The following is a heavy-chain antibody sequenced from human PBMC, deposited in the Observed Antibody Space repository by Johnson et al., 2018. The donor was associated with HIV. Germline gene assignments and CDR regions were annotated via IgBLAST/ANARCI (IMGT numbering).Heavy chain of an antibody. CDR1: GFTFSSYG. Sequence: QVQLVESGGGVVQPGGSLRLSCAASGFTFSSYGMHWVRQAPGKGLEWVAFIRYDGSNKHYADYVKGRFTITRDNSKNTMYLQMNSLRAEDTAVYYCAKDAYDYGYYGSFAICGQGTMVTVS. V-gene: IGHV3-30*02. D-gene: IGHD4-17*01. CDR2: IRYDGSNK. CDR3: AKDAYDYGYYGSFAI. J-gene: IGHJ3*02.